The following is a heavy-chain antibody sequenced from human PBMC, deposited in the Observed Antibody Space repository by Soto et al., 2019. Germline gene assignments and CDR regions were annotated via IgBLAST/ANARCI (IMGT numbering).Heavy chain of an antibody. CDR1: GFTFSDYY. V-gene: IGHV3-11*01. CDR2: IGSSGSTI. J-gene: IGHJ6*02. Sequence: GGSLRLSCAASGFTFSDYYMSWIRQAPGKGLEWVSYIGSSGSTIYYADSVKGRFTISRDNAKNSLYLQMNSLRAEDTAVYYCARDMNWNYSRHYYYYGMDVWGPGPPLTLS. CDR3: ARDMNWNYSRHYYYYGMDV. D-gene: IGHD1-7*01.